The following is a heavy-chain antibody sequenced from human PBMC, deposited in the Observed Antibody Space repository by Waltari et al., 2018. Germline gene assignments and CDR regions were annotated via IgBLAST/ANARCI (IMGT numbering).Heavy chain of an antibody. J-gene: IGHJ5*02. Sequence: EVQLVESGGGLVQPGRSLRLSCAASGFTFDDYAMHWVRQAPGKGLEWVSGISWNSGSIGDADSVKGRFTISRDNAKNSLYLQMNSLRAEDTALYYCAKDIGRGRSGYDFWSGYAFDPWGQGTLVTVSS. D-gene: IGHD3-3*01. CDR1: GFTFDDYA. V-gene: IGHV3-9*01. CDR3: AKDIGRGRSGYDFWSGYAFDP. CDR2: ISWNSGSI.